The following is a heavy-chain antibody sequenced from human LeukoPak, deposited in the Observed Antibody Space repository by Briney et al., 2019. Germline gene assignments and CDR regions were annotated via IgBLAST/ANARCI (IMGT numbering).Heavy chain of an antibody. J-gene: IGHJ5*02. V-gene: IGHV3-30*18. CDR2: ISYDGSNK. CDR1: GFTFSSYG. D-gene: IGHD2/OR15-2a*01. Sequence: PGRSLRLSCAASGFTFSSYGMHWVRQAPGKGLEWVAVISYDGSNKYYADSVKGRFTISRDNSKNTLYLQMNSLRAEDTVVYYCAKDLRPSPSPVLYDWFDPWGQGTLVTVSS. CDR3: AKDLRPSPSPVLYDWFDP.